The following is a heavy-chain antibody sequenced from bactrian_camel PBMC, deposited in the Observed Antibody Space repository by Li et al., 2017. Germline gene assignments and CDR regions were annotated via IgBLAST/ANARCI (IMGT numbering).Heavy chain of an antibody. CDR1: GFGFATYT. V-gene: IGHV3S31*01. CDR2: INSGGGNT. D-gene: IGHD2*01. CDR3: NIGLCGTWSPGQDNY. J-gene: IGHJ4*01. Sequence: VQLVESGGRLVQPGGSLRLSCAASGFGFATYTISWVRQAPGKGLEWVSSINSGGGNTYYADSVKGRFTISQDNAKNVLYLQMNNLKPEDTGTYYCNIGLCGTWSPGQDNYWGQGTQVTVS.